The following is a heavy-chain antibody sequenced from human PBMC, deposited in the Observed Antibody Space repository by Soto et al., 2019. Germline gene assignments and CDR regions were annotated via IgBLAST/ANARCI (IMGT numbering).Heavy chain of an antibody. D-gene: IGHD3-16*01. CDR1: GFSLSNARMG. Sequence: QVTLKESGPVLVKPTETLTLTCTVSGFSLSNARMGVSWIRQPPGKALEWLAHIFSNDEKSYSTSLKSRLTISKDTSKSQVVLTVTNMDPVDTATYYCARISGPPGGAPQGMDVWGQGTTVTVSS. CDR3: ARISGPPGGAPQGMDV. V-gene: IGHV2-26*01. J-gene: IGHJ6*02. CDR2: IFSNDEK.